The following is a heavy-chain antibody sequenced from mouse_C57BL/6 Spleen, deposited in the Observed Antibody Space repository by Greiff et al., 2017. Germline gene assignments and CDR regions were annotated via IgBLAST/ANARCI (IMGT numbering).Heavy chain of an antibody. CDR1: GYTFTDYY. V-gene: IGHV1-26*01. CDR2: INPNNGGT. Sequence: EVQLQQSGPELVKPGASVKISCKASGYTFTDYYMNWVKQSHGKSLEWIGDINPNNGGTSYNQKFKGKATLTVDKSSSTAYMELRSLTSEDSAVYYCARGDYDVCWYFDVWGTGTTVTGSS. D-gene: IGHD2-4*01. CDR3: ARGDYDVCWYFDV. J-gene: IGHJ1*03.